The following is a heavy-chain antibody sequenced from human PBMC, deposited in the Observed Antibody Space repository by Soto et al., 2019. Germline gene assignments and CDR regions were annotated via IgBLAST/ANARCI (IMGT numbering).Heavy chain of an antibody. V-gene: IGHV3-30*18. CDR2: ISYDGSNK. J-gene: IGHJ6*02. CDR3: AKTWHICSGGSCYRVPYYYYGMDV. CDR1: GFTFSSYG. D-gene: IGHD2-15*01. Sequence: GGSLRLSCAASGFTFSSYGMHWVRQAPGKGLEWVAVISYDGSNKYYADSVKGRFTISRDNSKNTLYLQMNSLRAEDTAVYYCAKTWHICSGGSCYRVPYYYYGMDVWGQGTTVTVSS.